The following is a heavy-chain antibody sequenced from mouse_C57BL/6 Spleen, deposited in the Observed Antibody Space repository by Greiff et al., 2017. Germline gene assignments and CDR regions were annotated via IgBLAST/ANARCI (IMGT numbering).Heavy chain of an antibody. CDR3: ARGQSSVYFDY. CDR1: GYTFTSYW. D-gene: IGHD3-1*01. J-gene: IGHJ2*01. Sequence: QVQLQQSGAELVKPGASVKLSCKASGYTFTSYWMHWVKQRPGRGLEWIGRIDPISGGTKYNEKFKSKATLTVDKPSSAAYVQLSSLTAEDSAVHYWARGQSSVYFDYWGQGTTLTVAT. V-gene: IGHV1-72*01. CDR2: IDPISGGT.